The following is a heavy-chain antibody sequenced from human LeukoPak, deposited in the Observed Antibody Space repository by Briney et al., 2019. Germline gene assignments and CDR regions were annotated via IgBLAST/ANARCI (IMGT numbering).Heavy chain of an antibody. Sequence: GGSLRLSCAASGFTFSSYTMHWIRQAPGKGLEWVSSISGSNSYIFYADSVKGRFTVSRDNAKDSLYLQMNSLRAEDTAVYYCARDPSAAAFDYWGQGTLVTVSS. CDR2: ISGSNSYI. D-gene: IGHD6-13*01. CDR3: ARDPSAAAFDY. J-gene: IGHJ4*02. CDR1: GFTFSSYT. V-gene: IGHV3-21*01.